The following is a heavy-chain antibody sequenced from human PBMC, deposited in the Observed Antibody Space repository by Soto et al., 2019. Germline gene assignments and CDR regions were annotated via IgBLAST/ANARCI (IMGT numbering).Heavy chain of an antibody. CDR1: GFTFSSYA. V-gene: IGHV3-23*01. D-gene: IGHD6-13*01. CDR2: ISGSGGST. CDR3: AKDVSIAAAGKEYYFDY. Sequence: GGSLRLSCAASGFTFSSYAMSWVRQAPGKGLEWVSAISGSGGSTYYADSVKGRFTISRDNSKNTLYLQMNSLRAEDTAVYYCAKDVSIAAAGKEYYFDYWGQGTLVTVSS. J-gene: IGHJ4*02.